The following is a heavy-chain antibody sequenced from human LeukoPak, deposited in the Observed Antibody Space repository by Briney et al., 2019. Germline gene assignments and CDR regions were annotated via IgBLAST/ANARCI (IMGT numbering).Heavy chain of an antibody. CDR1: GFTFSSYW. J-gene: IGHJ4*02. D-gene: IGHD6-13*01. CDR2: IKQDGSAK. Sequence: GGSLSLSCAASGFTFSSYWMSWVRQAPGKGLEWVANIKQDGSAKYYVDSVKGRFTISRDNAKNSLYLQMNSLRAEDTALYYCAKDIFTGIAAAGAIDYWGQGTLVTVSS. CDR3: AKDIFTGIAAAGAIDY. V-gene: IGHV3-7*03.